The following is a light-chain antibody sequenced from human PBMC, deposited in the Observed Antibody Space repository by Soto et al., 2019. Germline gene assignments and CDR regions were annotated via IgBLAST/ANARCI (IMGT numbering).Light chain of an antibody. CDR3: QTWATGIQV. Sequence: QPVLTQSPSASASLGASVKLTCTLSSGHNTYSIAWHQQQPEKGPRFLMQLKSDGSHNRGDGIPDRFSGSSSGAERYLTISSLQSEDEADYYCQTWATGIQVFGGGTKLTVL. CDR1: SGHNTYS. CDR2: LKSDGSH. V-gene: IGLV4-69*01. J-gene: IGLJ2*01.